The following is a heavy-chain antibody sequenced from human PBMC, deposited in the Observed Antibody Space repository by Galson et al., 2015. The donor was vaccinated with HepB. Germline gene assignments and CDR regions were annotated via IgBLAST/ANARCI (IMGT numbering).Heavy chain of an antibody. CDR2: IWYDGSNE. CDR1: GFTFSSNG. CDR3: ASSCSGGSCYSDY. J-gene: IGHJ4*02. V-gene: IGHV3-33*01. Sequence: SLRLSCAASGFTFSSNGMHWVRQAPGKGLEWVAVIWYDGSNEYYAASVKGRFTISRDNSKNTLYLQMNSLRAEDTAVYYCASSCSGGSCYSDYWGQGTLVTVSS. D-gene: IGHD2-15*01.